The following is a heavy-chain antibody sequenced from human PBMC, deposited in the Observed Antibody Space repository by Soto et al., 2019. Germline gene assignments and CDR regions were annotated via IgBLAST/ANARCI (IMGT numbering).Heavy chain of an antibody. J-gene: IGHJ4*02. CDR2: ISCGGSST. D-gene: IGHD6-13*01. CDR3: AEGEGIAAADTNY. Sequence: GGSLRLSCAASGFTFSSYGMHWVRQAPGKGLEWVAVISCGGSSTYYADSVKGRFTISRDNSKNTLYLQMNSLRAEDTAVYYCAEGEGIAAADTNYWGQGTLVTVSS. V-gene: IGHV3-NL1*01. CDR1: GFTFSSYG.